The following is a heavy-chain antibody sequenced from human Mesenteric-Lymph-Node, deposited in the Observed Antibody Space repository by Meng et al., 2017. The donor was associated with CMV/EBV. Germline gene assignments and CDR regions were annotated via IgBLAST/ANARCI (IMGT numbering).Heavy chain of an antibody. V-gene: IGHV1-18*01. Sequence: YTFTRYGIAWVRQAPGQGLEWMGWISPYNGDTNYAQTFQGRFTMTTDTSTSTAYMELRSLRSDDTALYYCATTKIMVRGIVIPTWFDPWGQGTLVTVSS. CDR1: YTFTRYG. J-gene: IGHJ5*02. CDR3: ATTKIMVRGIVIPTWFDP. D-gene: IGHD3-10*01. CDR2: ISPYNGDT.